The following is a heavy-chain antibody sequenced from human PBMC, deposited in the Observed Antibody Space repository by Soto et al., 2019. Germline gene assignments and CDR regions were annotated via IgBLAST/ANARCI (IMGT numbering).Heavy chain of an antibody. V-gene: IGHV3-23*01. CDR3: AKLRDFVVLPAGILDY. J-gene: IGHJ4*02. CDR2: IRGGGDTT. Sequence: EVQLLESGGGLVQPGGSLRLTCAASGFTFSSYGISWIRLSPGKGLGWVSVIRGGGDTTYYTPSVKGRFTISRDDFRNTLYLQMNSLRTEDTAIYYCAKLRDFVVLPAGILDYWGPGTLVTVSS. CDR1: GFTFSSYG. D-gene: IGHD2-8*01.